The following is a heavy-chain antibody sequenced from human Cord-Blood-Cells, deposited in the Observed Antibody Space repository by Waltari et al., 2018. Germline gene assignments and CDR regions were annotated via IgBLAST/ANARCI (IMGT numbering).Heavy chain of an antibody. CDR3: ARDPLALDY. J-gene: IGHJ4*02. CDR2: IRQDGSEN. Sequence: EVQLVESGGGLVQPGGSLRLSCAASGFTFSSYWISWVRQAPRKGLEWEANIRQDGSENYNVDSVKHRFTNSRDNAKNSLYLQMNSLRADDTAVYYCARDPLALDYWGQGTLVTVSS. V-gene: IGHV3-7*01. CDR1: GFTFSSYW.